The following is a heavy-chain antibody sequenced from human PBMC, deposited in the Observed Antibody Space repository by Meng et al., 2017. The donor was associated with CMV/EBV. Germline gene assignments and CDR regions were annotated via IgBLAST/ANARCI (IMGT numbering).Heavy chain of an antibody. J-gene: IGHJ4*02. V-gene: IGHV1-8*01. CDR1: GYTFTSYD. CDR3: ARGLRIFGVVPSPYYFDY. D-gene: IGHD3-3*01. CDR2: MNPNSVNT. Sequence: ASVKVSCKASGYTFTSYDINWVRQATGQGLEWMGWMNPNSVNTGYAQKFQGRVTMTRNTSISTAYMELSSLRSEDTAVYYCARGLRIFGVVPSPYYFDYWGQGTLVTVSS.